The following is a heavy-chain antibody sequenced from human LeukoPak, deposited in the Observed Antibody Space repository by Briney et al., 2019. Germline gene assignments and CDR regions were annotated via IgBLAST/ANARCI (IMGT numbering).Heavy chain of an antibody. CDR1: GGSISSGNYY. D-gene: IGHD3-3*01. CDR2: IYTSGST. V-gene: IGHV4-61*02. J-gene: IGHJ4*02. Sequence: SSETLSLTCTVSGGSISSGNYYWSWIRQPAGKGLEWIGRIYTSGSTNYNPSLKSRVTISVDTSKNQFSLKLSSVTAADTAVYYCARNYDFWSGYLDYWGQGTLVTVSS. CDR3: ARNYDFWSGYLDY.